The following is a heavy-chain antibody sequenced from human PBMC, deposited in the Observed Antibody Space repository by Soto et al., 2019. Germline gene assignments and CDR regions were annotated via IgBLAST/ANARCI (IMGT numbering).Heavy chain of an antibody. V-gene: IGHV4-59*08. CDR2: IYYSGST. D-gene: IGHD3-3*02. J-gene: IGHJ5*02. CDR3: ARHSLAIRKNNWFEP. CDR1: GGSISSYY. Sequence: SETLSLSCTVSGGSISSYYWSCIRQPPGKGLEWIGYIYYSGSTNYNPSLKSRVTMSVDTSKNQFSLRLRSVTAADTALYFCARHSLAIRKNNWFEPWGQGIMVTVSS.